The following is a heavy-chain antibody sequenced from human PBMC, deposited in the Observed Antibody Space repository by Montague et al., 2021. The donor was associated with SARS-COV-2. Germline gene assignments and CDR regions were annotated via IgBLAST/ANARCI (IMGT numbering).Heavy chain of an antibody. CDR1: GGSFSDYY. J-gene: IGHJ5*02. D-gene: IGHD2-21*01. V-gene: IGHV4-34*01. CDR3: ARGVLTMHMLVIVMAGASDWFEP. CDR2: FNHIGTT. Sequence: SETLSLTCAVYGGSFSDYYWTWIRQSPGKGLEWIGYFNHIGTTNYNPSLKSRVSISKDTSKNQISLRLNSVTAADTAVYYCARGVLTMHMLVIVMAGASDWFEPWGQGTLVTVSS.